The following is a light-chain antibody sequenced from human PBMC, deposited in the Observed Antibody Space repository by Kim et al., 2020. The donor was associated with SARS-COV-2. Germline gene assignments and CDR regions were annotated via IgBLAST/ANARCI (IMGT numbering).Light chain of an antibody. Sequence: PGWTATPPCASTTGAVTSGYFLCWFQQKPRQAPIALIYSTNHNPSLTPGRFAGALRGGKAALTLSGVQAEDEAEYYCLLYYGGTWVFGGGTKLTVL. CDR2: STN. J-gene: IGLJ3*02. CDR1: TGAVTSGYF. V-gene: IGLV7-43*01. CDR3: LLYYGGTWV.